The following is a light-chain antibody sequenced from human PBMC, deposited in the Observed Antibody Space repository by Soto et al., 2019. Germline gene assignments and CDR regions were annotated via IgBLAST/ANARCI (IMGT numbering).Light chain of an antibody. J-gene: IGKJ1*01. V-gene: IGKV1-6*02. CDR2: AAS. Sequence: AIQMTQSPSSLAGSVGDRLTITCRASQDIGNDLGWYQQKPGKAPKLLIYAASSLQSGVSSRFSGSGSGTEFTLTISSLQPVFYSSYYCLHVFYFPRAFCQGTK. CDR1: QDIGND. CDR3: LHVFYFPRA.